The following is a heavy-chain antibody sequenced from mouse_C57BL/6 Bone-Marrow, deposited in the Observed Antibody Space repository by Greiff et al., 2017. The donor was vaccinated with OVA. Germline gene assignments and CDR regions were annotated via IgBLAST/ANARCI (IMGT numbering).Heavy chain of an antibody. D-gene: IGHD1-1*01. J-gene: IGHJ4*01. V-gene: IGHV5-4*01. CDR1: GFTFSSYA. Sequence: EVQGVESGGGLVKPGGSLKLSCAASGFTFSSYAMSWVRQTPEKRLEWVATISDGGSYTYYPDNVKGRFTLSRDNAKNNLYLQMSHLKSEDTAMYYCAREGYYYDAMDYGGQGTSVPVSS. CDR2: ISDGGSYT. CDR3: AREGYYYDAMDY.